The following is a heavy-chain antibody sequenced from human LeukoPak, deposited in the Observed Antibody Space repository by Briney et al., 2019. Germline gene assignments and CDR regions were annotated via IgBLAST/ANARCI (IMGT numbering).Heavy chain of an antibody. Sequence: SETLSLTCTVSGGSISSYYWSWIRQPPGKGLEWIGYIYYSGSTNYNPSLKSRVTISVDTSKNQFSLKLSSVTAADTALYCCARRYYDSSGYSFDYWGQGTRVTVSS. J-gene: IGHJ4*02. CDR1: GGSISSYY. D-gene: IGHD3-22*01. CDR3: ARRYYDSSGYSFDY. CDR2: IYYSGST. V-gene: IGHV4-59*08.